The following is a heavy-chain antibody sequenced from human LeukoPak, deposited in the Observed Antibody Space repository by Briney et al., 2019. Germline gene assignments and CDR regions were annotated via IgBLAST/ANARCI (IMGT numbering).Heavy chain of an antibody. CDR1: GGTFSSYA. J-gene: IGHJ4*02. CDR2: IIPIFGTA. Sequence: SVKVSCKASGGTFSSYAISWVRQAPGQGLEWMGGIIPIFGTANYAQKFQGRVTITADESTSTAYMELSSLRAEDTAVYYCAKALMMGDRPSAVFDYWGQGTLVTVSS. CDR3: AKALMMGDRPSAVFDY. V-gene: IGHV1-69*01. D-gene: IGHD3-16*01.